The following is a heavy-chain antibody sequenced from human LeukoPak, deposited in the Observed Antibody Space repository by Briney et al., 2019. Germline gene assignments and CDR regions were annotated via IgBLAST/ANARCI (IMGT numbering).Heavy chain of an antibody. V-gene: IGHV3-33*01. CDR2: IWYDGSNN. J-gene: IGHJ4*02. D-gene: IGHD3-9*01. Sequence: PGGSLRLSCAASGFTFSNYGMHWVRQAPGKGLEWVVVIWYDGSNNYYTDSVKGRFTISRDDSKNTLYLQMNSLRAEDTAVYYCARGMMDYDILTGYLYFDYWGQGTLVTVSS. CDR1: GFTFSNYG. CDR3: ARGMMDYDILTGYLYFDY.